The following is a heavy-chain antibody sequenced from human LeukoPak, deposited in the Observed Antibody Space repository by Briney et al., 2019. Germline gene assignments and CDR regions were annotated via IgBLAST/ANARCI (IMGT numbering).Heavy chain of an antibody. CDR1: GGSISSGGYY. V-gene: IGHV4-30-2*01. CDR2: IYHSGST. J-gene: IGHJ4*02. CDR3: ARVHCSSTSCPGFVGMATRYYFDY. D-gene: IGHD2-2*01. Sequence: PSQTLSLTCTVSGGSISSGGYYWSWIRQPPGKGLEWIGYIYHSGSTYYNPSLKSRVTISVDRSKNQFSLKLSSVTAADTAVYYCARVHCSSTSCPGFVGMATRYYFDYWGQGTLVTVSS.